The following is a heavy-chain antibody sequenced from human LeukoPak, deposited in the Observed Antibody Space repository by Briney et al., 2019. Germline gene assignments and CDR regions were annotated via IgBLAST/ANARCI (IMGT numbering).Heavy chain of an antibody. V-gene: IGHV1-8*01. CDR1: GDTFTSYD. D-gene: IGHD1-26*01. CDR3: ARGRGGSYPTFDY. CDR2: MNPNSGNT. J-gene: IGHJ4*02. Sequence: ASVKVSRKASGDTFTSYDINWGRHATGQGLEWMGWMNPNSGNTGYAQKFQGRVTMTRHTSISTAYMELSSLRSEDTAVYYCARGRGGSYPTFDYWGQGTLVTVSS.